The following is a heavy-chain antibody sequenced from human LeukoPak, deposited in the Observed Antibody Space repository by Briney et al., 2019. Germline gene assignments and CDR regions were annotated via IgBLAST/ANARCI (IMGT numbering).Heavy chain of an antibody. D-gene: IGHD1-1*01. V-gene: IGHV4-39*01. CDR1: GGSISSSSYY. CDR2: NYYTENA. CDR3: ARRYAWKGWFDY. Sequence: SETLSLTCTVSGGSISSSSYYWGWIRQPPGKGLEWIASNYYTENAYYNPSLKSRVTISVNTSKNQFSLKLSSVTAADTAVYYCARRYAWKGWFDYWGQGTLVTVSS. J-gene: IGHJ4*02.